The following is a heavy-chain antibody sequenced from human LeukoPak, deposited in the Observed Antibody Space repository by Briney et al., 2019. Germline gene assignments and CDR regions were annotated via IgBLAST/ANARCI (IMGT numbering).Heavy chain of an antibody. Sequence: GGSLRLSCAASGFTFSHHGMNWVRQAPGKGLEWVSGIRTDGVTTYYADSVKGRFIISRDNSKNTVYLQMNSLSAEDAAVYYCVKDDGWVQYANWGQGTLVTVSS. D-gene: IGHD5-24*01. V-gene: IGHV3-23*01. J-gene: IGHJ4*02. CDR3: VKDDGWVQYAN. CDR1: GFTFSHHG. CDR2: IRTDGVTT.